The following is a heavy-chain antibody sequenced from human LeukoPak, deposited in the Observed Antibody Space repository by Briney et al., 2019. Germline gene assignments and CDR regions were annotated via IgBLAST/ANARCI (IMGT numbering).Heavy chain of an antibody. J-gene: IGHJ6*02. D-gene: IGHD2-2*01. CDR3: ARDRGYCSSTSCSSGMDV. Sequence: GRSLRLSCAASGFTFSSYGMHWVRQAPGKGLEWVAVIWYDGSNKYYADPVKGRFTISRDNSKNTLYLQMNSLRAEDTAVYYCARDRGYCSSTSCSSGMDVWGQGTTVTVSS. V-gene: IGHV3-33*01. CDR1: GFTFSSYG. CDR2: IWYDGSNK.